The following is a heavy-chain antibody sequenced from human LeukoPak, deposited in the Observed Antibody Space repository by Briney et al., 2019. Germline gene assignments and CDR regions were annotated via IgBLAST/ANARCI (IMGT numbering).Heavy chain of an antibody. CDR3: ARMYENHYYMDV. D-gene: IGHD2-8*01. V-gene: IGHV1-69*05. CDR1: GYTFTGYY. CDR2: IIPIFGTA. Sequence: SVKVSCKASGYTFTGYYMHWVRQAPGQGLEWTGRIIPIFGTANYAQKFQGRVTITTDESTSTAYIELSSLRSEDTAVYYCARMYENHYYMDVWGKGTTVTVSS. J-gene: IGHJ6*03.